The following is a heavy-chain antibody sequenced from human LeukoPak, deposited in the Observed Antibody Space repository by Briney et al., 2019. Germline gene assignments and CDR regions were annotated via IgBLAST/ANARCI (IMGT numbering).Heavy chain of an antibody. Sequence: GGSLRLSCAASGFTFSSYSMNWVRQAPGKGLEWVSSISSSSSYIYYADSVKGRFTISRDNAKNSLYLQMNSLRAEDTAVYYCAKGDDDFWSGSHAFDIWGQGTMVTVSS. CDR1: GFTFSSYS. CDR2: ISSSSSYI. J-gene: IGHJ3*02. CDR3: AKGDDDFWSGSHAFDI. D-gene: IGHD3-3*01. V-gene: IGHV3-21*01.